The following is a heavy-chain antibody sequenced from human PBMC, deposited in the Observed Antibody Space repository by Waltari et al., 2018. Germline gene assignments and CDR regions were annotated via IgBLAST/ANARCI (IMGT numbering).Heavy chain of an antibody. J-gene: IGHJ4*02. D-gene: IGHD1-26*01. CDR3: ASGGGGSFDY. CDR1: GDSVSRTSAP. V-gene: IGHV6-1*01. CDR2: TYYRSKWYN. Sequence: QVQLQQSGPGLVTPSQTLPLPCAISGDSVSRTSAPSHWRRQSPSRGLEWLGRTYYRSKWYNDFAVSVKGRMLINPDTSKNQFSLQLNSVTPEDTAVYYCASGGGGSFDYWGQGTLVTVSS.